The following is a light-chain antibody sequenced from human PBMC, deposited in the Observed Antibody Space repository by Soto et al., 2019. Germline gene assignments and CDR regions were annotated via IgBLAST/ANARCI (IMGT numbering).Light chain of an antibody. V-gene: IGKV3-15*01. CDR2: DAS. CDR3: QQYNNWPRT. Sequence: EIVMTQSLATLSVSPGERVTISCRASHNIATNLAWYQQKPGQAPGLLIFDASARATGIPGRFSGSGSGTELTLTISSLQTEDSAVYYCQQYNNWPRTFGQGTKVEI. CDR1: HNIATN. J-gene: IGKJ1*01.